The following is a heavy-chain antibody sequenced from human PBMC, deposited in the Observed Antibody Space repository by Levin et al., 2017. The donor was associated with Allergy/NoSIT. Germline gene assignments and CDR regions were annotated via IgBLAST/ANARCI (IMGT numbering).Heavy chain of an antibody. CDR2: IYYSGST. CDR3: ARAELGIAARPEYFDY. D-gene: IGHD6-6*01. Sequence: SETLSLTCTVSGGSISSYYWSWIRQPPGKGLEWIGYIYYSGSTNYNPSLKSRVTISVDTSKNQFSLKLSSVTAADTAVYYCARAELGIAARPEYFDYWGQGTLVTVSS. CDR1: GGSISSYY. J-gene: IGHJ4*02. V-gene: IGHV4-59*01.